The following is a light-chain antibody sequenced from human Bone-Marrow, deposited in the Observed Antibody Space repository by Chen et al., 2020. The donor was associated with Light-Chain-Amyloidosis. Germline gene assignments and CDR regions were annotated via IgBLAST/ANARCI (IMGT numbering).Light chain of an antibody. J-gene: IGLJ3*02. CDR2: DDS. CDR3: QVWDRSSDRPV. CDR1: NIGSTS. Sequence: SYVLTPPSSVSVAPGQTATIACGGHNIGSTSVHWYQLTPGQAPLLVVYDDSDRPSGIPERLSGSNSGNTATLTISRVEAGDEADYYCQVWDRSSDRPVFGGGTKLTVL. V-gene: IGLV3-21*02.